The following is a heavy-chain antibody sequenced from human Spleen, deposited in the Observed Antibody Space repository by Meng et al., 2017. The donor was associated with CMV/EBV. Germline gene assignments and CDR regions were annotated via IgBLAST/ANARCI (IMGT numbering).Heavy chain of an antibody. CDR2: IRSKANRCAT. CDR3: TRLCRSVY. J-gene: IGHJ4*02. V-gene: IGHV3-73*01. CDR1: GFTFRGSA. D-gene: IGHD3-10*02. Sequence: SCAAAGFTFRGSAMNWGRQAYGKGLEGVGRIRSKANRCATAYAASVKGRFNISRDDSKNTAYLQMNSLKTEETAVYYCTRLCRSVYWGQGTLVTVSS.